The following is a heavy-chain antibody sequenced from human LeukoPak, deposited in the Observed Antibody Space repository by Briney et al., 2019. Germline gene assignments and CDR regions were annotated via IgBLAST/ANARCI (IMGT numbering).Heavy chain of an antibody. V-gene: IGHV3-23*01. CDR1: GFTFSSYA. J-gene: IGHJ6*03. CDR2: FSGNGGTT. CDR3: ANGNRCTSPNCLGYYYFYMDV. D-gene: IGHD2-8*01. Sequence: PGGSLRLSCAASGFTFSSYAMNWARQAPGRGLEWVSGFSGNGGTTYYADSVKGRFTISRDNSKNTLYLQMNSLRAEDTAVYYCANGNRCTSPNCLGYYYFYMDVWGKGTMVTVSS.